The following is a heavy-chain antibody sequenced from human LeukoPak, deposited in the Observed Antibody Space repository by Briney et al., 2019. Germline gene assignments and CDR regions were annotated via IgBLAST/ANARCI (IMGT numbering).Heavy chain of an antibody. CDR2: ISGSGGST. CDR3: AKGSKLLVITRDHHMDV. D-gene: IGHD3-22*01. Sequence: GGSLRLSCAASGFTFSSYAMSWVRQAPGKGLEWVSAISGSGGSTYYADSVKGRFTISRDNSKNTLYLQMNSLRPEDTAVYYCAKGSKLLVITRDHHMDVWGKGTTVTISS. CDR1: GFTFSSYA. J-gene: IGHJ6*03. V-gene: IGHV3-23*01.